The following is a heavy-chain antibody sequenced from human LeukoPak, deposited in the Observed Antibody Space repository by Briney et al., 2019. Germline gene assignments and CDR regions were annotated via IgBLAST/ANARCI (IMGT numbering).Heavy chain of an antibody. CDR2: ISSSSSYI. D-gene: IGHD6-13*01. V-gene: IGHV3-21*06. Sequence: GGSLRLSCAASGFTFSSYSMNWVRQAPGKGLEWVSSISSSSSYIYYADPVKGRFTISRDNAKNSLYLQMNSLRAEDTAVYYCARFSAGAGIGFDYWGQGTLVSVSS. CDR3: ARFSAGAGIGFDY. CDR1: GFTFSSYS. J-gene: IGHJ4*02.